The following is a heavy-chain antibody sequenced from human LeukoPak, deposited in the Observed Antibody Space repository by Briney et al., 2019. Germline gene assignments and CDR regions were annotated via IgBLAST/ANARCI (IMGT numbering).Heavy chain of an antibody. V-gene: IGHV3-33*06. CDR3: AKEGPTSGWYSGFDY. CDR1: GFTFSSYG. Sequence: GGSLRLSCAASGFTFSSYGMHWVRQAPGKGLEWVAVIWYDGSNKYYADSVKGRFTISRDNSENTLYLQMNSLRAEDTAVYYCAKEGPTSGWYSGFDYWGQGTLVTVSS. D-gene: IGHD6-19*01. J-gene: IGHJ4*02. CDR2: IWYDGSNK.